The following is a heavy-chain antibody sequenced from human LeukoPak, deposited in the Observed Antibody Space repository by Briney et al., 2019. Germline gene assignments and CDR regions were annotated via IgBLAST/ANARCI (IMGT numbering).Heavy chain of an antibody. Sequence: SETLSLTCAVYSGSFSGAYWSWIRQAPGKGLEWIGEINHSGSTNYNPSLKSRVTMSLDTSKKQVSLKLNSMTAADTAVYYCARGPTAVRGVSRFYYYMDVWGKGTAVTVSS. J-gene: IGHJ6*03. CDR1: SGSFSGAY. CDR2: INHSGST. D-gene: IGHD3-10*01. CDR3: ARGPTAVRGVSRFYYYMDV. V-gene: IGHV4-34*01.